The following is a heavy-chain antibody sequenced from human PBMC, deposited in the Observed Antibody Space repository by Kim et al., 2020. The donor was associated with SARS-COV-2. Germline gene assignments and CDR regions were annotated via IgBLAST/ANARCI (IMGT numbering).Heavy chain of an antibody. CDR3: ARSIAAEGRLDP. Sequence: NYAQKLQGRVTMTTDTSTSTAYMELRSLRSDDTAVYYCARSIAAEGRLDPWGQGTLVTVSS. V-gene: IGHV1-18*01. D-gene: IGHD6-13*01. J-gene: IGHJ5*02.